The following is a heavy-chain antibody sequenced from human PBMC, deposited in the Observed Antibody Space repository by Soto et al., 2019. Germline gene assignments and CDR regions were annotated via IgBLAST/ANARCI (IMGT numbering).Heavy chain of an antibody. J-gene: IGHJ4*02. D-gene: IGHD3-10*01. CDR3: ARDLDGSGSYYTDY. V-gene: IGHV1-18*01. CDR1: GYTFNIYG. CDR2: IKPHNGNT. Sequence: AASVKVSCKTSGYTFNIYGINWVRQAPGQGLEWMGWIKPHNGNTKYAQTLQDRLIMTTDTSTSTAYMELRSLRSDDTAVYYCARDLDGSGSYYTDYWGQGTLVTVSS.